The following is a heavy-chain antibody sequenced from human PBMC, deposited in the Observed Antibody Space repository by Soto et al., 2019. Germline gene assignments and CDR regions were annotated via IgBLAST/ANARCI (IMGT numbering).Heavy chain of an antibody. J-gene: IGHJ4*02. CDR1: GGSISSGDYY. CDR2: IYYSGST. D-gene: IGHD3-3*01. V-gene: IGHV4-30-4*01. CDR3: ARDGKYYDFWSGYYSTKTAYYFDY. Sequence: PSETLSLTCTVSGGSISSGDYYWSWIRQPPGKGLEWIGYIYYSGSTNYNPSLKSRVTISVDTSKNQFSLKLSSVTAADTAVYYCARDGKYYDFWSGYYSTKTAYYFDYWGQGTLVTVSS.